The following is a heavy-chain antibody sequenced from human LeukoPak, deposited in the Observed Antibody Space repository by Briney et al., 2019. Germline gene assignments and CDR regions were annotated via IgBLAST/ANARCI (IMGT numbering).Heavy chain of an antibody. J-gene: IGHJ4*02. CDR3: ARDRGRYCSSTSCPEVDYFDY. CDR2: IIPIFGTA. D-gene: IGHD2-2*01. CDR1: GGTFSSYA. Sequence: VASVKVSCKASGGTFSSYAISWARQAPGQGLEWMGRIIPIFGTANYAQKFQGRVSITTDEYTSTAYMELSSLRSEDTAVYYCARDRGRYCSSTSCPEVDYFDYWGQGTLVTVSS. V-gene: IGHV1-69*05.